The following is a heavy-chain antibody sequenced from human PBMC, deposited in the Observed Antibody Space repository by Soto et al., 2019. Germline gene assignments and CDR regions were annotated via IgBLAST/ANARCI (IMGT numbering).Heavy chain of an antibody. D-gene: IGHD5-18*01. CDR2: ISAYNCNT. Sequence: ASVKVSCKASGYTFTSYGISWVRQAPGQGLEWMGWISAYNCNTNYAQKLQGRVTMTTDTSRSTAYMELRSLRSDDTAVYYWARWDTAMVSFALSRWGQGTLVTVSS. CDR1: GYTFTSYG. V-gene: IGHV1-18*01. J-gene: IGHJ4*02. CDR3: ARWDTAMVSFALSR.